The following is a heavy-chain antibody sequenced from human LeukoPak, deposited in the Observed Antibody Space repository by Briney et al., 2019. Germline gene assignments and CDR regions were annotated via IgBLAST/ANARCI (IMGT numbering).Heavy chain of an antibody. D-gene: IGHD6-13*01. V-gene: IGHV1-69*13. CDR3: ATAARYSSSWPNNWFDP. CDR2: IIPIFGTA. Sequence: SVKVSCKASGGTFSSYAISWVRQAPGQGLEWMGGIIPIFGTANYAQKFQGRVTITADESTSSAYMELSSLRSEDTAVYYCATAARYSSSWPNNWFDPWGQGTLVTVSS. J-gene: IGHJ5*02. CDR1: GGTFSSYA.